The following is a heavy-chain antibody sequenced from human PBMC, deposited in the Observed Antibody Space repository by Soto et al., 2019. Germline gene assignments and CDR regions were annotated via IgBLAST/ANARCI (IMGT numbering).Heavy chain of an antibody. J-gene: IGHJ4*02. CDR2: IKSKTDGGTT. CDR1: GFTFSNAW. V-gene: IGHV3-15*01. CDR3: TNWYSSSWYGH. Sequence: EVQLVESGGGLVKPGGSLRLSCAASGFTFSNAWMSWVRQAPGKGLEWVGRIKSKTDGGTTDYAAPVKGRFTISRDDSKNTLYLQMNSLKTEDTAVYYGTNWYSSSWYGHWGQGTLVTVSS. D-gene: IGHD6-13*01.